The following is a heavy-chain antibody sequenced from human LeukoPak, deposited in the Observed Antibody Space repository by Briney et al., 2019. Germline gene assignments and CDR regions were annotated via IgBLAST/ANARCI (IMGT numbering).Heavy chain of an antibody. CDR1: GGSFSGYY. Sequence: SETLSLTCAVYGGSFSGYYWSLIRQPPGKGLEWIGEINHSGSTNYNPSLKSRVTISVDTSKNQFSLKLSSVTAADTAVYYCARGNPRGSDYRGQGTLVTVSS. J-gene: IGHJ4*02. CDR3: ARGNPRGSDY. V-gene: IGHV4-34*01. CDR2: INHSGST. D-gene: IGHD3-10*01.